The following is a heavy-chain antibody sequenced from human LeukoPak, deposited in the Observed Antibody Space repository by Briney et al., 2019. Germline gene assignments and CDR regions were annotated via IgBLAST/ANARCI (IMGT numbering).Heavy chain of an antibody. D-gene: IGHD3-3*01. J-gene: IGHJ6*03. CDR1: GGSISSSSYY. Sequence: SETLSLTCTVSGGSISSSSYYWGWIRQPPGKGLEGMGSIYYSGSTYYNPSLKSRVTISVDTSKNQFSLKLSSVTAADTAVYYCARCRYDFWSGPGLNYYMDVWGKGTTVTVSS. CDR3: ARCRYDFWSGPGLNYYMDV. V-gene: IGHV4-39*01. CDR2: IYYSGST.